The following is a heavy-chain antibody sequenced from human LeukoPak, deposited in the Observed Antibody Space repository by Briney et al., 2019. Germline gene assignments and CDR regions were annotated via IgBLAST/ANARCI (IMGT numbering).Heavy chain of an antibody. CDR3: ARGGVVPAANWFDP. D-gene: IGHD2-2*01. CDR1: GYTFTNYG. V-gene: IGHV1-18*01. CDR2: ISAYNGNA. Sequence: GASVKVSCKASGYTFTNYGINWVRQAPGQGLEWMGWISAYNGNANYAQKLQGRVTMTTDTSTSTAYMELRSLRSDDTAVYYCARGGVVPAANWFDPWGQGTLVTVSS. J-gene: IGHJ5*02.